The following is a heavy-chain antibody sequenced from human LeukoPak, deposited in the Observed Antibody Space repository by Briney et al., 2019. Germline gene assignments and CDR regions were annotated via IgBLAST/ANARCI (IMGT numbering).Heavy chain of an antibody. CDR2: ISSNGGST. Sequence: GGSLRLSCAASGFTFSSYAMHWVRQAPGKGLEYVSAISSNGGSTYYANSVKGRFTISRDNSKNTLYLQMGSLRAEDMAVYYCARGSGYCSSTSCWGKPYYYYYMDVWGKGTTVTVSS. CDR3: ARGSGYCSSTSCWGKPYYYYYMDV. D-gene: IGHD2-2*01. CDR1: GFTFSSYA. J-gene: IGHJ6*03. V-gene: IGHV3-64*01.